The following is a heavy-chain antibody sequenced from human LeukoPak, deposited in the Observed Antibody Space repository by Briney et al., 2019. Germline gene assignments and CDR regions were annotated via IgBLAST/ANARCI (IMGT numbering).Heavy chain of an antibody. V-gene: IGHV3-23*01. CDR2: INDIGGNT. J-gene: IGHJ4*02. CDR1: GFTFSSYE. CDR3: ANCRVGVAGLDY. D-gene: IGHD2-21*02. Sequence: GGSLRLSCAASGFTFSSYEMNWVRQAPGKGLEWVSTINDIGGNTYYADSVKGRFTISRDNSKNTLYLQMNSLRGEDTAVYFCANCRVGVAGLDYWGQGTLVTVSS.